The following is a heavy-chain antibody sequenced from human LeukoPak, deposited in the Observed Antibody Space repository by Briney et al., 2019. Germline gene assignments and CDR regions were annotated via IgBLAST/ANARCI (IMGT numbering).Heavy chain of an antibody. Sequence: GGSLRLSCAASGFTFSNFGMHWVRQAPGKGLEWVAVISYDGKNEYYTDSVKGRFTISRDNAKNTLYLQMNSLRVEDTAVYYCAKQMAVDYFDYWGQGTLATVSS. CDR1: GFTFSNFG. D-gene: IGHD5-24*01. CDR2: ISYDGKNE. CDR3: AKQMAVDYFDY. V-gene: IGHV3-30*18. J-gene: IGHJ4*02.